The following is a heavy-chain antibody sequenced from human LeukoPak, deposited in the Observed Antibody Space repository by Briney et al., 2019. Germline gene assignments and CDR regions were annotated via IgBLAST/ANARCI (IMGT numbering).Heavy chain of an antibody. D-gene: IGHD6-13*01. CDR2: IYHSGST. CDR1: GYSISSGYY. J-gene: IGHJ5*02. CDR3: ARQYSTNWYDDRGWFDP. Sequence: SETLSLTCTVSGYSISSGYYWGWIRQPPGKGLEWIGSIYHSGSTYYNPSLKSRVTISVDTSKNQFSLKLSSVTAADTAFYYCARQYSTNWYDDRGWFDPWGQGTLVTVSS. V-gene: IGHV4-38-2*02.